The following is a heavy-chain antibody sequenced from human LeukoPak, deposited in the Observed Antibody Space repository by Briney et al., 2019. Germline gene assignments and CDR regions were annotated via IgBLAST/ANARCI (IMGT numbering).Heavy chain of an antibody. J-gene: IGHJ6*02. D-gene: IGHD1-26*01. Sequence: GGSLRLSCAASGFTFSSYAMSWVRQAPGKGLEWVAVISYDGSNKYYADSVKGRFTISRDNSKNTLYLQMNSLRAEDTAVYYCARSGSYSGYYYGMDVWGQGTTVTVSS. CDR1: GFTFSSYA. V-gene: IGHV3-30-3*01. CDR3: ARSGSYSGYYYGMDV. CDR2: ISYDGSNK.